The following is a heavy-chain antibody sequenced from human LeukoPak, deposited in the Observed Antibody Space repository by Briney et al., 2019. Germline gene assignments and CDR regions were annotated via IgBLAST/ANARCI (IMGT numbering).Heavy chain of an antibody. CDR2: IYYSGST. V-gene: IGHV4-59*01. D-gene: IGHD5-18*01. CDR1: GGSISSYY. CDR3: ASAQLWPSYFDY. J-gene: IGHJ4*02. Sequence: ASETLSLTCTVSGGSISSYYWSWIRQPPGKGLEWIGYIYYSGSTNYNPSLKSRVTISVDTSKNQLSLKLSSVTAADTAVYYCASAQLWPSYFDYWGQGTLVTVSS.